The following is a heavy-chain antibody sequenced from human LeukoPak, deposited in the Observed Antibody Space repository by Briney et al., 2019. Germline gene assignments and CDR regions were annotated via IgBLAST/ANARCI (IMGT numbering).Heavy chain of an antibody. J-gene: IGHJ3*02. D-gene: IGHD3-10*01. CDR2: ISAYNGDT. CDR1: GYTFTRYG. CDR3: VRDGEVIIKPAASFPHDAFDI. Sequence: GASVKVSCKASGYTFTRYGITWVRQAPGQGLEWMGWISAYNGDTKYAQKLQGRVTMTTDTSTSTAYMELRSLRSEDTAVYYCVRDGEVIIKPAASFPHDAFDIWGQGTMVIVSS. V-gene: IGHV1-18*01.